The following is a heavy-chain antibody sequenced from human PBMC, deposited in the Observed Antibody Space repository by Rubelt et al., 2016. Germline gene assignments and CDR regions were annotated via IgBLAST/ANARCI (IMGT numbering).Heavy chain of an antibody. D-gene: IGHD5-24*01. V-gene: IGHV3-33*01. CDR2: IWYDGSDK. CDR1: GFTFSSYG. Sequence: QVQLVESGGGVVQPGRSLRLSCAASGFTFSSYGMHWVRQAPGKGLEWVAVIWYDGSDKYYADSVKGRLTISRENSKNTLYLQMNSLRAEDTAVYYCARDPGDGYTPGAFDIWGQGTMVTVSS. CDR3: ARDPGDGYTPGAFDI. J-gene: IGHJ3*02.